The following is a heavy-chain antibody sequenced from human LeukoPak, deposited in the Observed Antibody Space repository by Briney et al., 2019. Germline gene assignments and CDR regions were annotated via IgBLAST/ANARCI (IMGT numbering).Heavy chain of an antibody. CDR2: IIPIFGTA. D-gene: IGHD5-12*01. V-gene: IGHV1-69*13. CDR3: ARERSGPNLLDY. CDR1: GYTFTSYA. J-gene: IGHJ4*02. Sequence: ASVKVSCKASGYTFTSYAISWVRQAPGQGLEWMGGIIPIFGTANYAQKFQGRVTITADESTSTAYMELSSLRSEDTAVYYCARERSGPNLLDYWGQGTLVTVSS.